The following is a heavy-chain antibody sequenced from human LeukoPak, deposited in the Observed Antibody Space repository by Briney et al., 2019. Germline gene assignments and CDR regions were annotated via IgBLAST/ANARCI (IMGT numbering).Heavy chain of an antibody. CDR3: ARGFEAAAGPRLSRFDP. D-gene: IGHD6-13*01. J-gene: IGHJ5*02. CDR1: GGSLSGYY. CDR2: INHSGST. V-gene: IGHV4-34*01. Sequence: PSETLSLTCAVYGGSLSGYYWSWIRQPPGKGLEWLGEINHSGSTNYNPSLKSRVTISVDTSKNQFSLKLSSVTAADTAVYYCARGFEAAAGPRLSRFDPWGQGTLVTVSS.